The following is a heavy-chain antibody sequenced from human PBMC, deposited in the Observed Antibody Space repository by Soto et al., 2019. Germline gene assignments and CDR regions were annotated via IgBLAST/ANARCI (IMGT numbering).Heavy chain of an antibody. CDR3: ACSIVLVTALDY. CDR2: SNAGNGNT. V-gene: IGHV1-3*05. Sequence: QVQLVQSGTGEKKPGASVKVSCKASGSTFTSYSMHWVRQGPGQRLEWMGWSNAGNGNTKYSQKFQGSVTITRDTTPSTDYMKLRSLRAEATAVYYCACSIVLVTALDYWGQGTLVTVSS. J-gene: IGHJ4*02. CDR1: GSTFTSYS. D-gene: IGHD2-21*02.